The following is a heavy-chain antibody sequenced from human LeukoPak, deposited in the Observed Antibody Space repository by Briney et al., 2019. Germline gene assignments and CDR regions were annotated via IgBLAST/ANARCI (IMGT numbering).Heavy chain of an antibody. Sequence: GGSLRLSCAASGFTFSSYAMSWVRQAPGKGLEWVSAISGSGGSTYYADSVKGRFTISRDNSKNTLYLQMNSLRAEGKAVYYCAKHREYSSSWYYFDYWGQGTLVTVSS. J-gene: IGHJ4*02. CDR1: GFTFSSYA. V-gene: IGHV3-23*01. CDR3: AKHREYSSSWYYFDY. CDR2: ISGSGGST. D-gene: IGHD6-13*01.